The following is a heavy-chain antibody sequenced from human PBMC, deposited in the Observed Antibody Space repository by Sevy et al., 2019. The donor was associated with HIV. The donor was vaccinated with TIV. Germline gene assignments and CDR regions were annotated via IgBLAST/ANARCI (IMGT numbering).Heavy chain of an antibody. J-gene: IGHJ4*02. CDR3: ARDRGGIVLEVAAVLYY. D-gene: IGHD2-15*01. V-gene: IGHV1-18*01. Sequence: ASVKVSCKASGYTFNSYGISWVRQAPGQGLEWMGWISVYNDDTNYAPTLQGRLTMTTDTSTCTAYMELRSLRSDDTAVYYCARDRGGIVLEVAAVLYYWGQGTLVTVSS. CDR2: ISVYNDDT. CDR1: GYTFNSYG.